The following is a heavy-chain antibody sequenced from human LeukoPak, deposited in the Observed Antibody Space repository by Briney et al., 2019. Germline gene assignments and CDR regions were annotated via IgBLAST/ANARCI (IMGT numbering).Heavy chain of an antibody. V-gene: IGHV1-69*13. CDR2: IIPIFGTA. CDR1: GGTFSSYA. Sequence: WASVKVSCKASGGTFSSYAISWVRQAPGQGLEWRGGIIPIFGTANYAQKFQGRVTITAGESPSTAYMELSRLRSEDTAVYSCARTGEKNYFDYWGQGTLVTVSS. CDR3: ARTGEKNYFDY. D-gene: IGHD7-27*01. J-gene: IGHJ4*02.